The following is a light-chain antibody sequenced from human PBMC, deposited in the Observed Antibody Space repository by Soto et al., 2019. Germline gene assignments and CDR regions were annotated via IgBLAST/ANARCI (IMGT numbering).Light chain of an antibody. Sequence: EMQLNPSPPFLSAYVRDRVTISWRASQDMNTYIAWYQQKPGKAPKLLIYGASTLQSGVPSRFRGSESGAVFTLTISSLQPEDFATYYCQQLHSYPITFGQGTRLEIK. CDR2: GAS. CDR3: QQLHSYPIT. CDR1: QDMNTY. J-gene: IGKJ5*01. V-gene: IGKV1-9*01.